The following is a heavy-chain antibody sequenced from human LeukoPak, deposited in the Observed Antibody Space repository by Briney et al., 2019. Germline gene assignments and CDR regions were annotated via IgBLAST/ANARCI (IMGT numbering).Heavy chain of an antibody. CDR2: IYYSGSA. V-gene: IGHV4-59*08. CDR3: ARHGGGYCSGGSCYPGDYFDY. J-gene: IGHJ4*02. Sequence: SETLSLTCTVSGGSISSYYWSWIRQPPGKGLEWIGYIYYSGSANYNPSLKSRVTISVDTSKNQFSLKLSSVTAADTAVYYCARHGGGYCSGGSCYPGDYFDYWGQGTLVTVSS. D-gene: IGHD2-15*01. CDR1: GGSISSYY.